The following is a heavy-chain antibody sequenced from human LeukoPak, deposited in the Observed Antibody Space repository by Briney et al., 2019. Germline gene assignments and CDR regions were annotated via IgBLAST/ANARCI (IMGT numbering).Heavy chain of an antibody. CDR2: IKSKTDGGTT. CDR1: GFTFSNAW. Sequence: YPGGSLRLSCAASGFTFSNAWMSWVRQAPGKGLEWVGRIKSKTDGGTTDYAAPVKGRFTISRDDSKNTLYLQMNSLKTEGTAVYYCTPAVCGGDCYYDYWGQGTLVTVSS. CDR3: TPAVCGGDCYYDY. V-gene: IGHV3-15*01. J-gene: IGHJ4*02. D-gene: IGHD2-21*02.